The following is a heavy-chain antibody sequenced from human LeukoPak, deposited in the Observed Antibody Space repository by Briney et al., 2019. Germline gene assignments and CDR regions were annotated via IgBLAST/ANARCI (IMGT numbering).Heavy chain of an antibody. Sequence: SETLSLTCTVSGASVNNNNYYWRWIRQPPGKGLEWIGYIYYSGSTNYNPSLKSRVTMSVDTSKNRFSLKLSSVTAADTAVYYCARYDFWSGYYGDSWGQGTLVTVSS. CDR1: GASVNNNNYY. J-gene: IGHJ4*02. D-gene: IGHD3-3*01. CDR2: IYYSGST. CDR3: ARYDFWSGYYGDS. V-gene: IGHV4-61*01.